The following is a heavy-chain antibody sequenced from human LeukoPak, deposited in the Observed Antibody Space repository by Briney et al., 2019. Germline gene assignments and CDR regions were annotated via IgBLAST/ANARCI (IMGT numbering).Heavy chain of an antibody. CDR1: GYTFTNYY. D-gene: IGHD4-17*01. J-gene: IGHJ6*02. Sequence: ASVKVSCKASGYTFTNYYTHWVRQAPGQGLEWMGIIKPSGGSTLYAQKFQGRVTVTSDMSTSTVYVELSSLRSEDTAVYYCAADWDYGDYTVEYYGLDVWGQGTTVTVSS. V-gene: IGHV1-46*01. CDR2: IKPSGGST. CDR3: AADWDYGDYTVEYYGLDV.